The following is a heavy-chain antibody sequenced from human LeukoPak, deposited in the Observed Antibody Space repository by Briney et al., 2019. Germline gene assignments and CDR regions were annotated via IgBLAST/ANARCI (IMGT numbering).Heavy chain of an antibody. J-gene: IGHJ4*02. CDR1: GGTFTSHA. D-gene: IGHD3-22*01. Sequence: SVKVSCKSSGGTFTSHAISWVRQAPGQGLEWMGRIIPILGIANYAQKFQGRVTITADKSTSTAYMELSSLKSEDTAVYYCARWVYYYDTKGYYYGFFDYWGQGTLVTVSS. CDR2: IIPILGIA. CDR3: ARWVYYYDTKGYYYGFFDY. V-gene: IGHV1-69*04.